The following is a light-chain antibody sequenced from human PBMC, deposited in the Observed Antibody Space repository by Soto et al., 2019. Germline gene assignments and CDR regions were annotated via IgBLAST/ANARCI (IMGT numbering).Light chain of an antibody. V-gene: IGKV4-1*01. Sequence: VMTQSPDSLAVSLGARATINCKSSQSILHSFNNKNYLAWYQQKPGKAPKLLIYAASTLQSGVPSRFSGSGSGTDFTLTISRLVPADFAVYFCRQYANSHQITFGQGTRLEI. CDR3: RQYANSHQIT. CDR2: AAS. CDR1: QSILHSFNNKNY. J-gene: IGKJ5*01.